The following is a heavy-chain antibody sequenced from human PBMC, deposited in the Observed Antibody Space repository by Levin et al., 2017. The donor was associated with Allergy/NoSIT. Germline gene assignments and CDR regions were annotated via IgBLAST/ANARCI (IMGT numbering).Heavy chain of an antibody. CDR3: ARDPEHGSFLLPHH. Sequence: QPGGSLRLSCTASGFTISSYAFHWVRQAPGKGLEWVALISYDASNKYYADTVKGRFTISRDNFKNTVYLHVNSLRPDDTALYYCARDPEHGSFLLPHHWGQGTLVTVSS. CDR2: ISYDASNK. V-gene: IGHV3-30*04. J-gene: IGHJ1*01. CDR1: GFTISSYA. D-gene: IGHD2-21*02.